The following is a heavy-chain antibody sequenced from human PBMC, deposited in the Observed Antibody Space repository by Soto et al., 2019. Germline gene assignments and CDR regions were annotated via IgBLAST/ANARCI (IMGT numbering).Heavy chain of an antibody. D-gene: IGHD3-3*01. V-gene: IGHV1-69*13. CDR3: ARDLSLRFLDLKHYYGMDV. Sequence: SVKVSCKASGGTFSSYAISWVRQAPGQGLEWMGGIIPIFGTANYAQKFQGRVTITADESTSTAYMELSSLRSEDTAVYYCARDLSLRFLDLKHYYGMDVWGQGTTVTVSS. CDR2: IIPIFGTA. J-gene: IGHJ6*02. CDR1: GGTFSSYA.